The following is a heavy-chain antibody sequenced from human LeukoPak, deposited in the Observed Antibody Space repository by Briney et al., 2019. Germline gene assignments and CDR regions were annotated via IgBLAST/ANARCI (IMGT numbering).Heavy chain of an antibody. V-gene: IGHV1-2*02. CDR2: TNPNSGGT. CDR3: AREVSAYYDSSGYYYGYFDY. D-gene: IGHD3-22*01. CDR1: GYTFTGYY. J-gene: IGHJ4*02. Sequence: ASVKVSCKASGYTFTGYYMHWVRQAPGQGLEWMGWTNPNSGGTNYAQKFQGRVTMTRDTSISTAYMELSRLRSDDTAVYYCAREVSAYYDSSGYYYGYFDYWGQGTLVTVSS.